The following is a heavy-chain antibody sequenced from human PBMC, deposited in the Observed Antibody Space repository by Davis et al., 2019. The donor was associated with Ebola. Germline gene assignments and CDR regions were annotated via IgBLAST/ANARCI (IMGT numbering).Heavy chain of an antibody. V-gene: IGHV4-31*03. CDR3: ARGIGGAVGWFDP. J-gene: IGHJ5*02. CDR1: GGSISSGGYY. D-gene: IGHD3-16*01. CDR2: IYYSGST. Sequence: SETLSLTCTVPGGSISSGGYYWSWIRQHPGKGLEWIGYIYYSGSTYYNPSLKSRVTISVDTSKNQFSLKLSSVTAADTAVYYCARGIGGAVGWFDPWGQGTLVTVSS.